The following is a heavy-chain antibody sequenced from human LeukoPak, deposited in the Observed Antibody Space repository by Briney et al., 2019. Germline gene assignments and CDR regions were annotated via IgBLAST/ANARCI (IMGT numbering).Heavy chain of an antibody. D-gene: IGHD2-15*01. CDR2: IHYSGST. J-gene: IGHJ4*02. V-gene: IGHV4-39*01. CDR3: ARRREWDCSGGSCYFDY. CDR1: GGSISSNNYS. Sequence: SETLSLTCTVSGGSISSNNYSWGWIRQPPGKGLEWLGSIHYSGSTYYNPSLQSRVTISVDTSENQFSLKLSSVTAADTAVYYCARRREWDCSGGSCYFDYWGQGTLVTVSS.